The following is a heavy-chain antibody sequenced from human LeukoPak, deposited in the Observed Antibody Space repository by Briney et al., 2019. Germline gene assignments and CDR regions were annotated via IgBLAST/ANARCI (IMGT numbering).Heavy chain of an antibody. Sequence: GGSLRLSCAASGFTVRSNYMSWVRQAPGKGLEWVSVICSGGSTYYADSVKGRFTISRDNSKNTLYLQMNSLRAEDTAAYYCARDGVGSGWYDYWGQGTLVTVSS. V-gene: IGHV3-53*01. CDR3: ARDGVGSGWYDY. CDR2: ICSGGST. D-gene: IGHD6-19*01. CDR1: GFTVRSNY. J-gene: IGHJ4*02.